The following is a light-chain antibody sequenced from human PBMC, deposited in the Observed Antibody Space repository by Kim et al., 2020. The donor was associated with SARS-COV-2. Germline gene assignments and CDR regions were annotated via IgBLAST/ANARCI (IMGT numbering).Light chain of an antibody. CDR3: QTWGTGIVL. CDR2: LNNDGSH. CDR1: SGHSSDA. V-gene: IGLV4-69*01. J-gene: IGLJ2*01. Sequence: SVKLTCTRRSGHSSDAIEWQQQQPEKGPRYLMKLNNDGSHTKGDGIPDRFAGSSSGAERYLTISSLQSEDEADYYCQTWGTGIVLFGGGTQLTVL.